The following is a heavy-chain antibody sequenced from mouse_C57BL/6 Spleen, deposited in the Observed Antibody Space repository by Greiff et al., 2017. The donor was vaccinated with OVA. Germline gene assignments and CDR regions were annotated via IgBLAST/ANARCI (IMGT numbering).Heavy chain of an antibody. V-gene: IGHV1-55*01. J-gene: IGHJ3*01. CDR2: IYPGSGST. CDR3: AGEWDCYGAVAWFAY. CDR1: GYTFTSYW. Sequence: QVQLQQPGAELVKPGASVKMSCKASGYTFTSYWMTWVKQRPGQGLEWIGDIYPGSGSTNYNEKFKSKATLTADKSSSTAYMQLSSLTSEDSAVYDCAGEWDCYGAVAWFAYWGQGTLVTVSA. D-gene: IGHD2-3*01.